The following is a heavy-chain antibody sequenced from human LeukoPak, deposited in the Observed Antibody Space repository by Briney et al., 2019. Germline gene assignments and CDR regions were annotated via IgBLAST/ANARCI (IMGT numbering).Heavy chain of an antibody. CDR3: ARDSASSGHPFDY. CDR1: NFTLSRYS. J-gene: IGHJ4*02. CDR2: ISSGNTYI. V-gene: IGHV3-21*01. D-gene: IGHD3-22*01. Sequence: GGSLRLSCAASNFTLSRYSMNWVRQAPGKGLEWVSSISSGNTYIYYADSVKGRFTISRDNAKNSLYLQMNSLRTEDTAVYYCARDSASSGHPFDYWGQGTLVTVSS.